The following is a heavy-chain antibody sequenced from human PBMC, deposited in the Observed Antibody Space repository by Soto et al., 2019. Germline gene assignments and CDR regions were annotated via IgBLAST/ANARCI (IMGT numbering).Heavy chain of an antibody. J-gene: IGHJ4*02. D-gene: IGHD1-26*01. Sequence: QVHLVESGGGLVKPGGSLRLSCAASGFSFSAYYMSWIRQAPGKGLEWLSFISNSGDIVYYADSVKGRFTTSRDNAKNSLYVQINSPTAEDTAVYYCARGGSYGWGFDYWGQGTLVTVSS. CDR3: ARGGSYGWGFDY. V-gene: IGHV3-11*01. CDR2: ISNSGDIV. CDR1: GFSFSAYY.